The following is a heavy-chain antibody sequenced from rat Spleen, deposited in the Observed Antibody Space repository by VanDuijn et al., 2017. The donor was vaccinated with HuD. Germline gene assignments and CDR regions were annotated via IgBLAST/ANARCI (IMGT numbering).Heavy chain of an antibody. V-gene: IGHV5S13*01. Sequence: EVQLVESGGGLVQPGRSLRLSCAASGFTFGFYGMAWVRQAPKNGLEWVATISTGGGSTYYRDSVKGRFTVSRDNAKSTLYLQMDRLRSEDTATYYCVRQDTSGYSNWFTYWGQGTLVTVSS. J-gene: IGHJ3*01. CDR2: ISTGGGST. CDR3: VRQDTSGYSNWFTY. D-gene: IGHD4-3*01. CDR1: GFTFGFYG.